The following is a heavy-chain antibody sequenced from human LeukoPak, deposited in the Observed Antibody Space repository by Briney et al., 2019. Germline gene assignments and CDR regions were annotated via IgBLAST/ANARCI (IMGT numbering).Heavy chain of an antibody. CDR3: AKDFGVVPNY. V-gene: IGHV3-30-3*01. CDR1: GFTFSSYA. J-gene: IGHJ4*02. D-gene: IGHD3-3*01. CDR2: ISYDGSNK. Sequence: PGGSLRLSCAASGFTFSSYAMHWVRQAPGKGLEWVAVISYDGSNKYYADSVKGRFTISRDNSKNTLYLQMNSLRAEDTAVYYCAKDFGVVPNYWGQGTLVTVSS.